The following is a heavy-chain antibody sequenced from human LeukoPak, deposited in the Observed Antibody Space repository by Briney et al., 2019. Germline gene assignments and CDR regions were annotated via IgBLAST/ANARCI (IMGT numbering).Heavy chain of an antibody. CDR3: ARVGGSRDGFDAFDI. D-gene: IGHD5-24*01. J-gene: IGHJ3*02. CDR2: IIPILGIA. CDR1: GGTFRSYT. V-gene: IGHV1-69*02. Sequence: SVKVSCKASGGTFRSYTISWVRQAPGQGLEWMGRIIPILGIANYAQKFQGRVTITADKSTSTAYMELSGLRSEDTAVYYCARVGGSRDGFDAFDIWGQGTMVTVSS.